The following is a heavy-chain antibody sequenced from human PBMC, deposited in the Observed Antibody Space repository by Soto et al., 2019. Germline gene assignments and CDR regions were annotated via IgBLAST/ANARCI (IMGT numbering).Heavy chain of an antibody. CDR1: GGTFSSYA. J-gene: IGHJ4*02. D-gene: IGHD4-4*01. CDR2: IIPIFGTA. CDR3: ARSGGYSNYALDY. V-gene: IGHV1-69*13. Sequence: ASVKVSCKASGGTFSSYAISWVRQAPGQGLEWMGGIIPIFGTANYAQKFQGRVTITADESTSTAYMELSSLRSEDTAVYYCARSGGYSNYALDYWGQGTLVTVSS.